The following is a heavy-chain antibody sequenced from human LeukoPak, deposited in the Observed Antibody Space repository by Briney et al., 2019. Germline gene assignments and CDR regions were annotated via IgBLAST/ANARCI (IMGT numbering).Heavy chain of an antibody. Sequence: GGTLRLSCAASGFTFNNYAMNWVRQAPGKGLEWVSSISGGGETTYYADSAKGRFTISRDNSQNTLYLQMNSLRAEDTAIYYCARDYADYVGYFFFDYWGQGTLVTVSS. CDR1: GFTFNNYA. CDR3: ARDYADYVGYFFFDY. CDR2: ISGGGETT. J-gene: IGHJ4*02. D-gene: IGHD4-17*01. V-gene: IGHV3-23*01.